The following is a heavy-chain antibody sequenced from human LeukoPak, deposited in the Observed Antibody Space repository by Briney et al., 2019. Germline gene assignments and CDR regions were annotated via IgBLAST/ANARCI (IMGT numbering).Heavy chain of an antibody. Sequence: PSETLSLTCAVYGGSFSGYYWSWIRQPPGKGLEWIGYIYHSGSTYYNPSLKSRVTISVDRSKNQFSLKLSSVTAADTAVYYCARYYDFWSGYYFDYWGQGTLVTVSS. D-gene: IGHD3-3*01. J-gene: IGHJ4*02. V-gene: IGHV4-30-2*01. CDR1: GGSFSGYY. CDR2: IYHSGST. CDR3: ARYYDFWSGYYFDY.